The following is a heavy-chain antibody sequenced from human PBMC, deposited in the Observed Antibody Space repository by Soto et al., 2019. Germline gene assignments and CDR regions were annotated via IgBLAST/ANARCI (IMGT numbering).Heavy chain of an antibody. CDR3: ARCGGDCQAFDY. Sequence: PGESLKISCKGSGYTFTTYWIGWARQVPGKGLEWMGIIYPGDSDIRYSPSFQGQVTISADKSISTAYVQWSTLKASDTAMYYCARCGGDCQAFDYWGQGTLVTVSS. J-gene: IGHJ4*02. CDR1: GYTFTTYW. D-gene: IGHD2-21*02. CDR2: IYPGDSDI. V-gene: IGHV5-51*01.